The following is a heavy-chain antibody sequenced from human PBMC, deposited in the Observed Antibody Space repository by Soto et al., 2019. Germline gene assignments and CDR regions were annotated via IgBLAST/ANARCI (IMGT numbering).Heavy chain of an antibody. J-gene: IGHJ1*01. V-gene: IGHV3-21*01. CDR2: ISSSSSYI. Sequence: GGSLRLSCAASGFTFSSYSMNWVRQAPGKGLEWVSSISSSSSYIYYADSVKGRFTISRDNAKNSLYLQMNSLRAEDTAVYYCATGNYDFWSRSYRPGAEYFQHWGQGTLVTVSS. CDR1: GFTFSSYS. CDR3: ATGNYDFWSRSYRPGAEYFQH. D-gene: IGHD3-3*01.